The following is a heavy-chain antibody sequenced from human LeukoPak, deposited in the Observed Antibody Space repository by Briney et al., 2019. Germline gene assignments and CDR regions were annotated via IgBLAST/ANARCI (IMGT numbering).Heavy chain of an antibody. CDR2: IYYSGST. D-gene: IGHD5-24*01. J-gene: IGHJ4*02. Sequence: SETLSLTSTVSGGSISSYYWSWIRHPPGKGLEWIVYIYYSGSTNYNPSLKSRVTISVDTSKNQFSLKLSSVTAADTAVYYCARGVGRDGYNNPFDYWGQGTLVTVSS. CDR3: ARGVGRDGYNNPFDY. CDR1: GGSISSYY. V-gene: IGHV4-59*01.